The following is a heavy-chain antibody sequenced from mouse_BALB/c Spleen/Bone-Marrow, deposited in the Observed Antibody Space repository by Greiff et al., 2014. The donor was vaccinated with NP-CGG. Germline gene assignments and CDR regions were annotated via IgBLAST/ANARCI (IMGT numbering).Heavy chain of an antibody. D-gene: IGHD3-1*01. CDR3: ARSGSSGYHYYAMDY. CDR2: ISYSGNT. J-gene: IGHJ4*01. Sequence: VQLKESGPSLVKPSQTLSLTCSVTGDSITSGYWNWIRKFPGNKLEYMGYISYSGNTYYNPSLKSRISITRDTSKNLYYLQLNSVTTKDTATYYCARSGSSGYHYYAMDYWGQGTSVTVSS. V-gene: IGHV3-8*02. CDR1: GDSITSGY.